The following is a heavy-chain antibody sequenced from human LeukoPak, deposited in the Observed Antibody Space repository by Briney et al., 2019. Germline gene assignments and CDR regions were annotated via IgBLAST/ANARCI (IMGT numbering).Heavy chain of an antibody. CDR2: ISSSGGST. D-gene: IGHD3-22*01. J-gene: IGHJ4*02. CDR3: AKNSVRSGYYYGY. CDR1: GFTFSTYA. Sequence: GGSLRLSCAASGFTFSTYAMSWVRQAPVKGLEWVSSISSSGGSTYYADSVKGRFTISRDNFKDTLYLQMNSLRAEDTAVYYCAKNSVRSGYYYGYWGQGTLVTVSS. V-gene: IGHV3-23*01.